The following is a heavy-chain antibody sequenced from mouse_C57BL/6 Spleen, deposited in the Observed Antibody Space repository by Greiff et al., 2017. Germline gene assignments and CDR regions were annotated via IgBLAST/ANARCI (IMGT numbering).Heavy chain of an antibody. Sequence: EVQGVESGGGLVKPGGSLKLSCAASGFTFSSYAMSWVRQTPEKRLEWVATISDGGSYTYYPDNVKGRFTISRDNAKNNLYLQMSHLKSEDTAMYYCASMTPDYFDYWGQGTTRTVSS. CDR2: ISDGGSYT. J-gene: IGHJ2*01. CDR1: GFTFSSYA. CDR3: ASMTPDYFDY. V-gene: IGHV5-4*01. D-gene: IGHD2-3*01.